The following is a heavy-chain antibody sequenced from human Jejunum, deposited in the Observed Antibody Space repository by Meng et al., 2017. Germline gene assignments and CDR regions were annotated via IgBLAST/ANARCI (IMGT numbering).Heavy chain of an antibody. CDR3: TRAGSYRHDY. D-gene: IGHD3-10*01. J-gene: IGHJ4*02. CDR2: INTDGSTT. CDR1: GFSFSIYW. Sequence: VQLVGAGGGLVQPGGSLRLSCAASGFSFSIYWMHWVRQAPGKGLVWVSRINTDGSTTNYADSVMGRFTISRDNAKNTLYLQMNSLSVEDTAVYYCTRAGSYRHDYWGQGTLVTVSS. V-gene: IGHV3-74*01.